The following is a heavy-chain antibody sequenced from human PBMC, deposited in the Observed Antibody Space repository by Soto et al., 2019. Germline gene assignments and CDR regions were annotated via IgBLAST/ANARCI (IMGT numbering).Heavy chain of an antibody. CDR2: IYYSGST. Sequence: QVQLQESGLGLVKPSQTLSLTCTVSGGSISSGGYYWSWIRQHPGKGLEWIGYIYYSGSTYYNPSLKSRVTISVDTSKNQFSLKLSSVTAADTAVYYCARGQGYGDYSWFDPWGQGTLVTVSS. CDR1: GGSISSGGYY. J-gene: IGHJ5*02. D-gene: IGHD4-17*01. CDR3: ARGQGYGDYSWFDP. V-gene: IGHV4-31*03.